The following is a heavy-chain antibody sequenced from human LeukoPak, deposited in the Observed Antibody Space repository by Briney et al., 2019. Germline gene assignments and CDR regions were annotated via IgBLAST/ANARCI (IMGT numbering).Heavy chain of an antibody. Sequence: GGSLRLSCAASGFTFSSYAMSWVRQAPGKGLEWVSAISGSGGSTYYADSVKGRFTISRDNSKNTLYLQMNSLRAEDTAVYYCAEDGWSGYYKGGYYYYMDVWGKGTTVTVSS. CDR1: GFTFSSYA. CDR2: ISGSGGST. CDR3: AEDGWSGYYKGGYYYYMDV. D-gene: IGHD3-3*01. V-gene: IGHV3-23*01. J-gene: IGHJ6*03.